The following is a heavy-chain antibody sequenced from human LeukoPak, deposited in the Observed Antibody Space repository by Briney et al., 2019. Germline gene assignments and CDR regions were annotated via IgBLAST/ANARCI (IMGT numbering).Heavy chain of an antibody. CDR3: ARDLVGATAS. V-gene: IGHV3-48*02. J-gene: IGHJ5*02. D-gene: IGHD1-26*01. Sequence: GGSLRRSCAASGFTFSSYSINWVRQAPGKGLEWVSYISGSSTTIYYADSVKGRFSISRDNAKNSLYLQMNSLRDEDTAVYYCARDLVGATASWGQGTLVTVSS. CDR2: ISGSSTTI. CDR1: GFTFSSYS.